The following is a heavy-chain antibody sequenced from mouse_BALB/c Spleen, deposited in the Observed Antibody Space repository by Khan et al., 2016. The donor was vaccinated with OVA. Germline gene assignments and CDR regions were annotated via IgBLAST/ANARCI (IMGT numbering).Heavy chain of an antibody. CDR1: GFTFSSYG. CDR3: ARLYAMDY. V-gene: IGHV5-6*01. CDR2: ISSGGSYT. J-gene: IGHJ4*01. Sequence: EVELVESGGDLVKPGGSLKLSCAASGFTFSSYGMSWVRQIPDKRLEWVATISSGGSYTYYPDSVKGRFTISRDNAKNTLYLQMSSLKSEDTAMYYCARLYAMDYWGQGTSVTVSS.